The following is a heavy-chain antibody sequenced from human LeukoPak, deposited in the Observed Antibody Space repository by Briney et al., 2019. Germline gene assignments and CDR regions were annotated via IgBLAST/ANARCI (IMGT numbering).Heavy chain of an antibody. CDR3: ARGARDYIYYFDY. CDR2: IYSGGST. Sequence: PGGSLRLSCAASGFTVSSNYMSWVRQAPGKGLEWVSVIYSGGSTYYADSVKGRFTISRGNSKNTLYLQRNSLRAEDTAVYYCARGARDYIYYFDYWGQGTLVTVSS. V-gene: IGHV3-66*02. J-gene: IGHJ4*02. CDR1: GFTVSSNY. D-gene: IGHD4-11*01.